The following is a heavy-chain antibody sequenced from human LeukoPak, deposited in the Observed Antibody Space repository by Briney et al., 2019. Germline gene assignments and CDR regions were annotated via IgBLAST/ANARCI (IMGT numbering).Heavy chain of an antibody. J-gene: IGHJ4*02. Sequence: PGGSLRLSCAASGFTVNSNFMSWVRQAAGKGLECVSLISGGDDIYYAGSVKGRFTISRDNSKNTVYLQMNSLRAEDTAVYYCASERLRDWGQGTLVTVSS. CDR2: ISGGDDI. CDR1: GFTVNSNF. V-gene: IGHV3-66*01. CDR3: ASERLRD. D-gene: IGHD5-12*01.